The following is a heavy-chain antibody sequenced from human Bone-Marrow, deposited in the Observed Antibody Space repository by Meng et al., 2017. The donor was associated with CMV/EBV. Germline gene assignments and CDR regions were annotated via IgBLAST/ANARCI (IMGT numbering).Heavy chain of an antibody. D-gene: IGHD5-18*01. CDR2: ISYDGSNK. CDR3: AIRIQPYYFDY. V-gene: IGHV3-30*04. CDR1: GFTFSSYA. J-gene: IGHJ4*02. Sequence: GESLKISCAASGFTFSSYAMHWVRQAPGKGLEWVAVISYDGSNKYYADSVKGRFTISRDNSKNTLYLQMNSLRAEDTAVYYCAIRIQPYYFDYWGQGTLVTVSS.